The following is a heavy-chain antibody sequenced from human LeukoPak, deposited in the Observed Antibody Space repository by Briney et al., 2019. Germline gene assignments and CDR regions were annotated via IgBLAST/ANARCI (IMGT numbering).Heavy chain of an antibody. CDR2: IIPIFGTA. Sequence: ASVKVSCMASGGTFSSYAISWVRQAPGQGLEWMGGIIPIFGTANYAQKFQGRVTITADESTSTAYMELSSLRSEDTAVYYCARVGGSYWGGDYWGQGTLVTVSS. CDR3: ARVGGSYWGGDY. V-gene: IGHV1-69*13. D-gene: IGHD1-26*01. CDR1: GGTFSSYA. J-gene: IGHJ4*02.